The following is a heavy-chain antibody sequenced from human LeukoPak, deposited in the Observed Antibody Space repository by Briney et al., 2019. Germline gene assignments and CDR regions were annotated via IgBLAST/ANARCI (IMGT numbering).Heavy chain of an antibody. CDR1: GGSISSSSYP. CDR3: ARGDNWELVGYYFDN. V-gene: IGHV4-39*01. Sequence: KPSETLSLTCTVSGGSISSSSYPWGWIRQPPGKGLDWIGSIYYSGSTFYNPSFKRRVTISVDTSKNQFSLKLSSVTAADTAVYYCARGDNWELVGYYFDNWGQGTLVTVSS. CDR2: IYYSGST. D-gene: IGHD1-20*01. J-gene: IGHJ4*02.